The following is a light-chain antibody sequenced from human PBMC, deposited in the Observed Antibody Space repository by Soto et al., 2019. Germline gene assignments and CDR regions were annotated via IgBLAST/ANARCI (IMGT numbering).Light chain of an antibody. CDR1: QSVSSN. CDR2: GAS. V-gene: IGKV3-15*01. Sequence: EIVMTQSPATLSVPPGERATLSCRASQSVSSNLAWYQQKAGQAPRLLMYGASTRATGIPARFSGSGSGTEFTLTISSLQSEDFAVYYCQQYNNWPLTFGGGTKVDIK. J-gene: IGKJ4*01. CDR3: QQYNNWPLT.